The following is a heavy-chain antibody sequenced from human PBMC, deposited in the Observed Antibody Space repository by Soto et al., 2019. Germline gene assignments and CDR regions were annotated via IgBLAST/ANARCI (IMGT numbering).Heavy chain of an antibody. CDR2: ISSSGSST. D-gene: IGHD2-15*01. CDR1: GFTFSDYY. CDR3: AKELGYCSGGSCYGDAFDI. V-gene: IGHV3-11*01. Sequence: PGGSLRLSCAASGFTFSDYYMSWIRQAPGKGLEWVSYISSSGSSTYYADSVKGRFTISRDNSKNTLYLQMNSLRAEDTAVYYCAKELGYCSGGSCYGDAFDIWGQGTMVTVSS. J-gene: IGHJ3*02.